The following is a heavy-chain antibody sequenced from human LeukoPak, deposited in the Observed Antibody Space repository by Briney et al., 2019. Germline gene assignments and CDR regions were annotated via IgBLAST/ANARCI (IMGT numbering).Heavy chain of an antibody. V-gene: IGHV3-7*01. J-gene: IGHJ3*01. Sequence: GGSLRLSCVVSGFTFSSSWMTWVRQAPGKGLEWVANIKQDGSEKHYVDSVKGRFTISRDNAKNSLYLQMSSLRAEDTAVYFCAREPGIGYAFDFWGQGTMVTVSS. CDR1: GFTFSSSW. CDR3: AREPGIGYAFDF. CDR2: IKQDGSEK. D-gene: IGHD2/OR15-2a*01.